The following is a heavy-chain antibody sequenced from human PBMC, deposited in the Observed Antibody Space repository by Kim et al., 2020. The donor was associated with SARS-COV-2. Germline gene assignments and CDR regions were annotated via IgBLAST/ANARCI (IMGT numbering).Heavy chain of an antibody. J-gene: IGHJ4*02. CDR1: GFTFSSYA. CDR3: AKPGEWRYNWNADLDY. V-gene: IGHV3-23*01. Sequence: GGSLRLSCAASGFTFSSYAMSWVRQAPGKGLEWVSAISGSGGSTYYADSVKGRFTISRDNSKNTLYLQMNSLRAEDTAVYYCAKPGEWRYNWNADLDYWGQGTLVTVSS. CDR2: ISGSGGST. D-gene: IGHD1-1*01.